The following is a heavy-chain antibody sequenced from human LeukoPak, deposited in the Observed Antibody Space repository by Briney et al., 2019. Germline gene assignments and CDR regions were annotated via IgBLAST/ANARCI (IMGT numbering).Heavy chain of an antibody. J-gene: IGHJ6*04. CDR1: GYTFTGYY. Sequence: GASVKVSCKASGYTFTGYYMHWVRQAPGQGLEWMGWINPNSGGTNYAQKFQGWVTMTRDTSISTACMELSRLRSDDTAVYYCAREYGRFGAPHYGMDVWGKGTTVTVSS. CDR2: INPNSGGT. V-gene: IGHV1-2*04. CDR3: AREYGRFGAPHYGMDV. D-gene: IGHD3-16*01.